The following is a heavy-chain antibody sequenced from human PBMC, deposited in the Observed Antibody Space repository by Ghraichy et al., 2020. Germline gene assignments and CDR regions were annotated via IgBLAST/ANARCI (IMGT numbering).Heavy chain of an antibody. V-gene: IGHV3-7*01. D-gene: IGHD2/OR15-2a*01. CDR1: GFPFRGYW. CDR3: AKNILVPGKLLYCYCGMDV. Sequence: GGSLRLSCAASGFPFRGYWMTWVRQAPGKGLEWVASIKQDGTEAKYLDSVKGRFTISRDNPKNSLYLQMNSLRDEDTAVYYCAKNILVPGKLLYCYCGMDVWGHGTTVTVSS. CDR2: IKQDGTEA. J-gene: IGHJ6*02.